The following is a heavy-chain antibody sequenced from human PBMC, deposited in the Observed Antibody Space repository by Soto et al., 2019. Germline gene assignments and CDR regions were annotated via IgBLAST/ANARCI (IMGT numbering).Heavy chain of an antibody. CDR3: ARDPSYGDYSYYGMDV. J-gene: IGHJ6*02. CDR1: GASINGGGYY. V-gene: IGHV4-31*03. D-gene: IGHD4-17*01. Sequence: QVQLQESGPGLVKPSQTLSLTCTVSGASINGGGYYWSWIRQHPGKGLEWIGSIYYSGNTYYRPSLKSRVTISVDPSKNHFSLRLPSVTAADTAVYYCARDPSYGDYSYYGMDVWGQGTTVTVSS. CDR2: IYYSGNT.